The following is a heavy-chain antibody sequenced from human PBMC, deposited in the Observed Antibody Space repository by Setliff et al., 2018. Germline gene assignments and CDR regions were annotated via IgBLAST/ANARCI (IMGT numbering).Heavy chain of an antibody. D-gene: IGHD1-1*01. V-gene: IGHV3-20*04. CDR2: ITWNGGRT. J-gene: IGHJ6*03. CDR3: ARDREGDGNYYMDV. Sequence: PGGSLRLSCIASGFTFDDFGVSWVRQAPGKGLEWVSGITWNGGRTGYADSVKGRFAISRDNAKNSLYLQMNSLRAEDTAVYYCARDREGDGNYYMDVWGKGTTVTVSS. CDR1: GFTFDDFG.